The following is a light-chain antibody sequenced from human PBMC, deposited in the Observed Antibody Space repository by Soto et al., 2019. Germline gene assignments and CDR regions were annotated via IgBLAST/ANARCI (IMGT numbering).Light chain of an antibody. CDR1: QSVSSN. CDR2: GAS. CDR3: QQYNNWPPWT. J-gene: IGKJ1*01. V-gene: IGKV3-15*01. Sequence: EKVMTQAPATLSVSPGERANLSCRASQSVSSNLAWYQQKPGQAPRLLIYGASTRATGIPARFSGSGSGTEFTLTISSLQSEDFAVYYCQQYNNWPPWTFGQGTKVDIK.